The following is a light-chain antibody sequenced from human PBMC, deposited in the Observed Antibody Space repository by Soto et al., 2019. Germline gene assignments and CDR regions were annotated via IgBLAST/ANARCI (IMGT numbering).Light chain of an antibody. V-gene: IGKV1-5*01. CDR2: DAS. CDR1: QSISNW. Sequence: DIQMTQSPSTLPASVVDRVTITGRASQSISNWLAWYQQKPGKAPKLLIYDASSLESGVPQRFSGSGSGTEFTLTISNLQPDDCATYYCQQYENYWTFGQGTKVDI. J-gene: IGKJ1*01. CDR3: QQYENYWT.